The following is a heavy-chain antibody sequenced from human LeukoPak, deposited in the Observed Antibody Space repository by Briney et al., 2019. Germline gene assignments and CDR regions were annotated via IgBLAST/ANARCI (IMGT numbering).Heavy chain of an antibody. Sequence: PGGSLRLSCAASGFTVSSNYMSWVRQAPGKGLEWVSVIYSGGSTYYADSVKGRFTISRDNSKNTLDLQMNSLRAEDTAVYYCARRPAGRDYYYGMDVWGQGTRSPSP. CDR3: ARRPAGRDYYYGMDV. CDR1: GFTVSSNY. CDR2: IYSGGST. V-gene: IGHV3-53*01. J-gene: IGHJ6*02.